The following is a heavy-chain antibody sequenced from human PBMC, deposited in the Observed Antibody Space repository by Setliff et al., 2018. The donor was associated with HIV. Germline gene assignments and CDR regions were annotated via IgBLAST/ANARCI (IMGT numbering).Heavy chain of an antibody. Sequence: SETLSLTCSISGGSVTSYLWHWFRQPPGKGLEWIGYIYYTGITDNNPSLEGRVTISVDTSKNQVSLRLKSVTTADTAVYYCARELYVGNSRPFDYWGQGALVTV. CDR3: ARELYVGNSRPFDY. CDR1: GGSVTSYL. D-gene: IGHD2-15*01. CDR2: IYYTGIT. J-gene: IGHJ4*02. V-gene: IGHV4-59*02.